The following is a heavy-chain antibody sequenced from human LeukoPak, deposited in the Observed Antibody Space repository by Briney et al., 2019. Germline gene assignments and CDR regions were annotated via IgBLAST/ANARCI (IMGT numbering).Heavy chain of an antibody. Sequence: ASVKVSCKASGYTFTAYYMHWVRQAPGQGLEWMGRINPNSGDTNYAQKFQGRVTMTRDTSISTAYMELSRLRSDDTAAYYCAKGSYYDSSGSFYFDYWGQGTLVTVSS. CDR2: INPNSGDT. J-gene: IGHJ4*02. CDR3: AKGSYYDSSGSFYFDY. V-gene: IGHV1-2*06. CDR1: GYTFTAYY. D-gene: IGHD3-22*01.